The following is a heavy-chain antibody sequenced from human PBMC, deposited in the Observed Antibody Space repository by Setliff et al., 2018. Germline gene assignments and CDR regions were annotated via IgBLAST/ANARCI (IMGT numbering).Heavy chain of an antibody. D-gene: IGHD2-8*01. CDR2: ISVYTGNT. CDR1: GYTFSHSG. Sequence: GASVKVSCKASGYTFSHSGITWVRQAPGQGLEWMGWISVYTGNTNCAPKLQGRVTMTTDASTSTAYMELRGLTSDDTAVYYCSRLVRYCSKTTCQTASGAELWGQGTLVTVSS. V-gene: IGHV1-18*01. J-gene: IGHJ4*02. CDR3: SRLVRYCSKTTCQTASGAEL.